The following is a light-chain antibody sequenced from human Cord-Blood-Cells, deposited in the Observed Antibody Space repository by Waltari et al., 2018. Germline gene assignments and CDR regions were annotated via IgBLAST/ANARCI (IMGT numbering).Light chain of an antibody. J-gene: IGKJ2*03. CDR1: QSVSST. V-gene: IGKV3-15*01. Sequence: EIVMTPSPATLSVSPGERATLSCRASQSVSSTLAWYQQKPGQAPRLLIYGASTRATGIPARFSGSGSGTEFTLTISSLQSEDFAVYYCQQYNNWPYSFGQGTKLEIK. CDR2: GAS. CDR3: QQYNNWPYS.